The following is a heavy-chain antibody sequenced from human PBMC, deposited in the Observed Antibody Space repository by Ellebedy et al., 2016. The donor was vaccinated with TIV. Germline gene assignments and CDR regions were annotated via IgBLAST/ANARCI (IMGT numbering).Heavy chain of an antibody. D-gene: IGHD6-25*01. CDR1: GFTFSSYG. CDR3: AKDLRQRLPEIAFDI. CDR2: ISYDGSKK. V-gene: IGHV3-30*18. J-gene: IGHJ3*02. Sequence: GGSLRLSXAASGFTFSSYGMHWVRRAPGKGLEWVAVISYDGSKKSYADSVKGRFTISRDNSKNTLYLQMNSLRAEDTAVYYCAKDLRQRLPEIAFDIWGQGTMVTVSS.